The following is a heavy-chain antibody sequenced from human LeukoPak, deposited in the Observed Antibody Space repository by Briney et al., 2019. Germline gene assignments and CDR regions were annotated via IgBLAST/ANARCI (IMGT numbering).Heavy chain of an antibody. CDR1: GYSISSDYY. CDR2: IYHSGST. Sequence: PSETPSLTCTVSGYSISSDYYWGWIRQPPGRGLEWIGTIYHSGSTYYNPSLKSRVTISVDTSKNQFSLKLSSVTAADTAVYYCARYDVWGTYRAFDYWGQGTLVTVSS. CDR3: ARYDVWGTYRAFDY. J-gene: IGHJ4*02. V-gene: IGHV4-38-2*02. D-gene: IGHD3-16*02.